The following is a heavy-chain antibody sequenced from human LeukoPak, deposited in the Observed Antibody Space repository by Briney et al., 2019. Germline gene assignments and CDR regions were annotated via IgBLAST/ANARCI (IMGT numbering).Heavy chain of an antibody. D-gene: IGHD3-9*01. Sequence: SETLSLTCTVSGGSISSYYWNWVRQPPGKGLEWIGYVYHSGSTNYNPSLKSRVTISVDTSKNQFSLKLSSVTAADTAVYYCASLTGDDILTGYPATDYWGQGTLVTVSS. CDR1: GGSISSYY. CDR3: ASLTGDDILTGYPATDY. CDR2: VYHSGST. V-gene: IGHV4-59*12. J-gene: IGHJ4*02.